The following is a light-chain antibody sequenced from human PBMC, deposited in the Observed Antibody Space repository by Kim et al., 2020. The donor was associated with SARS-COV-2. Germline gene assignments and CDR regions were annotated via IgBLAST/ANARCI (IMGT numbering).Light chain of an antibody. CDR1: NIGSKN. Sequence: VALGQTARITCGGNNIGSKNVHWYQQKPGQAPVLVIYRDSNRPSGIPERFSGSNSGNTATLTISRAQAGDEADYYCQVWDSSTAVFGTGTNVTVL. CDR3: QVWDSSTAV. J-gene: IGLJ1*01. V-gene: IGLV3-9*01. CDR2: RDS.